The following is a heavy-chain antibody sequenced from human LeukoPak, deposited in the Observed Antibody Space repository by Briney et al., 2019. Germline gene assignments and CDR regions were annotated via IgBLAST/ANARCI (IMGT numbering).Heavy chain of an antibody. D-gene: IGHD1/OR15-1a*01. Sequence: GGSLRLSCAASGFTFSDYYMSWIRQAPGKGLEWVSYISSSSSYTNYADSVKGRFTISRDNAKNSLYLQMNSLRAEDTALYYCAKDIKGKTDYYYYGVDVWGQGTTVTVSS. CDR2: ISSSSSYT. V-gene: IGHV3-11*05. CDR3: AKDIKGKTDYYYYGVDV. J-gene: IGHJ6*02. CDR1: GFTFSDYY.